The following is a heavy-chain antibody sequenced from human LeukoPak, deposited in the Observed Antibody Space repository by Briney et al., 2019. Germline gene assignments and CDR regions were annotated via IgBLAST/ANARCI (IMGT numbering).Heavy chain of an antibody. J-gene: IGHJ4*02. CDR3: AKSGRKGEWHFDY. V-gene: IGHV3-23*01. D-gene: IGHD3-3*01. Sequence: PGGSLRLSCAASGFTFSSYAMSWVRQAPGTGLEWVSAISGSGGSTYYADSVKGRFTISRDNSKNTLYLQMNSLRAGDTAVYYCAKSGRKGEWHFDYWGQGTLVTVSS. CDR2: ISGSGGST. CDR1: GFTFSSYA.